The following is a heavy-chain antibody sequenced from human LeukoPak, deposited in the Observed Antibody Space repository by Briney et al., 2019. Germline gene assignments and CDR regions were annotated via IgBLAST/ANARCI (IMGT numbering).Heavy chain of an antibody. J-gene: IGHJ4*02. Sequence: PSETLSLTCTVSGGSISSSSYYWGWIRQPPGKGLEWIGSIYYSGSTYYNPSLKSRVTISVDTSKNQFSLKLSSVTAAATAVYYCARHDAYSGSYENWGQGTLVTVSS. CDR1: GGSISSSSYY. CDR3: ARHDAYSGSYEN. D-gene: IGHD1-26*01. V-gene: IGHV4-39*01. CDR2: IYYSGST.